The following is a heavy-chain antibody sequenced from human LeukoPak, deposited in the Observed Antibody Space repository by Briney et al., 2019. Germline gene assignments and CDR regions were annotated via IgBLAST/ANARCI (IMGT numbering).Heavy chain of an antibody. CDR1: GFTFSRYW. J-gene: IGHJ4*02. CDR3: ARDPDSSGWSSFEY. Sequence: GGSLRLSCAASGFTFSRYWMHWVRQAPGRGLVWVSRINSDGRSTNYADSVKGRFTISRDNAKNTLYLQMNSLRAEDTAVYYCARDPDSSGWSSFEYWGQGTLVTVSS. D-gene: IGHD6-19*01. CDR2: INSDGRST. V-gene: IGHV3-74*01.